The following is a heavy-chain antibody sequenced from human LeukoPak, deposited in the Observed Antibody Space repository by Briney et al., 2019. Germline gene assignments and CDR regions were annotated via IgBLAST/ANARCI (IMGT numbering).Heavy chain of an antibody. CDR1: GFTFSSYS. CDR2: ISYDGSNK. D-gene: IGHD3-22*01. CDR3: ARDDLLHRNWFDP. J-gene: IGHJ5*02. Sequence: SGGSLRLSCAASGFTFSSYSMNWVRQAPGRGLEWVAVISYDGSNKYYADSVKGRFTISRDNSKNTLYLQMNSLRVEDTAFYYCARDDLLHRNWFDPWGQGTLVTVSS. V-gene: IGHV3-30*03.